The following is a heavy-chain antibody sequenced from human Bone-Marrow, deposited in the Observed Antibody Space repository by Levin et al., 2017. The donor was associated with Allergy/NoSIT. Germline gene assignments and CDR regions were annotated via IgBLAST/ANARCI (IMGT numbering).Heavy chain of an antibody. CDR3: ARPITIFGVATWFDP. Sequence: ASVKVSCKASGYTFTGYYMHWVRQAPGQGLEWMGRINPNSGGTNYAQKFQGRVTMTRDTSISTAYMELSRLRSDDTAVYYCARPITIFGVATWFDPWGQGTLVTVSS. V-gene: IGHV1-2*06. J-gene: IGHJ5*02. CDR2: INPNSGGT. CDR1: GYTFTGYY. D-gene: IGHD3-3*01.